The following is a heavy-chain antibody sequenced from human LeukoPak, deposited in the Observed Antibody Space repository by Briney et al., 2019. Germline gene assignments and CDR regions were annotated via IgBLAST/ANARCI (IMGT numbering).Heavy chain of an antibody. CDR1: GYSISSGYY. V-gene: IGHV4-38-2*02. Sequence: SETLSLTCTVSGYSISSGYYWGWIRQPPGKGLEWIGSIYHSGSTYYNPSLKSRVTISVDTSKNQFSLKLSSVTAADTAVYYCASLRHSNYFDYWGQGTLVTVSS. CDR2: IYHSGST. CDR3: ASLRHSNYFDY. D-gene: IGHD5/OR15-5a*01. J-gene: IGHJ4*02.